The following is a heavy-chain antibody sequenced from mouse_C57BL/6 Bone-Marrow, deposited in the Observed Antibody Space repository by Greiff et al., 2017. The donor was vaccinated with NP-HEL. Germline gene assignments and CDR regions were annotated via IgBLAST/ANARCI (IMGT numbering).Heavy chain of an antibody. CDR2: ISNLAYSI. V-gene: IGHV5-15*01. Sequence: EVQLVESGGGLVQPGGSLKLSCAASGFTFSDYGMAWVRQAPRKGPEWVAFISNLAYSIYYADTVTGRFTISRENAKNTLYLEMSSLRSEDTAMYYCARQGHYYGTWYFDVWGTGTTVTVSS. CDR3: ARQGHYYGTWYFDV. D-gene: IGHD1-2*01. J-gene: IGHJ1*03. CDR1: GFTFSDYG.